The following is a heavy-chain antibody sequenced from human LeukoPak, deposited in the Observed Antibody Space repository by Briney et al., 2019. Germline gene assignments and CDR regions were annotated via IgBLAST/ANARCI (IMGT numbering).Heavy chain of an antibody. CDR1: GFTFSSYA. CDR3: ARDRTRPIWSGYYTLVY. Sequence: TGRSLRLSCAASGFTFSSYAMHWVRQAPGKGLEWVAVISYDGSNKYYADSVKGRFTISRDNSKNTLYLQMNSLRAEDTAVYYCARDRTRPIWSGYYTLVYWGQGTLVTVSS. J-gene: IGHJ4*02. V-gene: IGHV3-30*01. CDR2: ISYDGSNK. D-gene: IGHD3-3*01.